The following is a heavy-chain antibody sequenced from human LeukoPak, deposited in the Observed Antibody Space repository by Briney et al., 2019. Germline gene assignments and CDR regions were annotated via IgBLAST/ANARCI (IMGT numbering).Heavy chain of an antibody. J-gene: IGHJ5*02. D-gene: IGHD3-16*01. Sequence: GGSLRLSCAASGSTSSSYSMNWVRQAPGKGLEWVSSISSSSSYIYYADSVKGRFTISRDNAKNSLYLQMNSLRAEDTAVYYCARDPGGDWFDPWGQGTLVTVSS. V-gene: IGHV3-21*01. CDR2: ISSSSSYI. CDR3: ARDPGGDWFDP. CDR1: GSTSSSYS.